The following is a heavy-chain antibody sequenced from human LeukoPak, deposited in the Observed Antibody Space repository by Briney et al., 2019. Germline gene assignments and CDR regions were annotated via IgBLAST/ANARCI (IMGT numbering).Heavy chain of an antibody. CDR2: IYYSGST. Sequence: SSQTLSLTCTVSGGSISSGDYYWSWIRQPPGKGLEWIGYIYYSGSTYYNPSLKSRVTISVDTSKNQFSLKLSSVTAADTAVYYCARDRYDSSGYLSYWYFDLWGRGTLVTVSS. CDR3: ARDRYDSSGYLSYWYFDL. D-gene: IGHD3-22*01. CDR1: GGSISSGDYY. J-gene: IGHJ2*01. V-gene: IGHV4-30-4*01.